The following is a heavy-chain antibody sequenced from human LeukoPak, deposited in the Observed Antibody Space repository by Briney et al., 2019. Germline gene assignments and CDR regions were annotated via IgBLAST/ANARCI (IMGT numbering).Heavy chain of an antibody. CDR1: GGSISSYY. Sequence: SETLSLTCTVSGGSISSYYWSRIRQPPGKGLEWIGYIYYSGSTNYNPSLKSRVTISVDTSKNQFSLKLSSVTAADTAVYYCARAFGYDILTGYFDYWGQGTLVTVSS. CDR2: IYYSGST. J-gene: IGHJ4*02. D-gene: IGHD3-9*01. CDR3: ARAFGYDILTGYFDY. V-gene: IGHV4-59*01.